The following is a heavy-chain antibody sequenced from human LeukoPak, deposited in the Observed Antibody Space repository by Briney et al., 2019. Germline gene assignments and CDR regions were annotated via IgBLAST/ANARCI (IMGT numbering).Heavy chain of an antibody. CDR2: IKEDGSEK. D-gene: IGHD7-27*01. V-gene: IGHV3-7*01. CDR3: ARDSLINWGPGYYYYGMDV. CDR1: GFTFSSYA. Sequence: GGSLRLSCAASGFTFSSYAMSWVRQAPGKGLEWVANIKEDGSEKYYVDSVKGRFTISRDNAKNSLYLQMNSLRAEDTAVYYCARDSLINWGPGYYYYGMDVWAKGPRSPSP. J-gene: IGHJ6*02.